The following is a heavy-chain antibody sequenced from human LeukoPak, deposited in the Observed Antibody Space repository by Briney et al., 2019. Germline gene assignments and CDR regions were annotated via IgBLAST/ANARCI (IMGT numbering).Heavy chain of an antibody. J-gene: IGHJ4*02. D-gene: IGHD3-22*01. V-gene: IGHV4-34*01. CDR1: GGSFSVYY. CDR3: ARVEKITMIIDY. Sequence: SETLSLTCAVYGGSFSVYYWSWIRQPPGKGLEWIGEINHSGSTNYNPSLKSRVTISVDTSKNQFSLKLSSVTAADTAVYYCARVEKITMIIDYWGQGTLVTVSS. CDR2: INHSGST.